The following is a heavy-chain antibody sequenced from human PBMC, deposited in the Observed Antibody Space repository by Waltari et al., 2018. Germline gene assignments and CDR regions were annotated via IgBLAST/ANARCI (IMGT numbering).Heavy chain of an antibody. CDR2: IYSGGST. Sequence: EVQLVESGGGLVQPGGSLRLSCAASGFTVSSNYLHWVRQAPGKGLEWVSVIYSGGSTYYADSVKGRFTISRDNSKNTLYLQMNSLRAEDTAVYYCARVGIAAAADIWGQGTMVTVSS. J-gene: IGHJ3*02. D-gene: IGHD6-13*01. V-gene: IGHV3-66*01. CDR3: ARVGIAAAADI. CDR1: GFTVSSNY.